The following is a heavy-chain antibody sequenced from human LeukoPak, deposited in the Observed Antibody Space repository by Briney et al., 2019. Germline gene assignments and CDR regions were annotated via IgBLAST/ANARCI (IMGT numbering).Heavy chain of an antibody. V-gene: IGHV4-39*07. J-gene: IGHJ3*02. CDR3: AGYGDYEAFDI. D-gene: IGHD4-17*01. Sequence: PSETLSLTCSVSDGSINSDTYYWGWIRQPPGKGLEWIASIYSGGNTFHNPSLKSRVTISVDTSKNQFSLKLSSVTAADTAVYYCAGYGDYEAFDIWGQGTMVTVSS. CDR1: DGSINSDTYY. CDR2: IYSGGNT.